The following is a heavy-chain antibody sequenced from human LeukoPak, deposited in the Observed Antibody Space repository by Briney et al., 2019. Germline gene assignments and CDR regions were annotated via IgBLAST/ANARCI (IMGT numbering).Heavy chain of an antibody. CDR2: IWFDGSEK. D-gene: IGHD2-2*03. CDR1: GCSFSSYG. CDR3: ALGKNFGYHYFDF. J-gene: IGHJ4*02. V-gene: IGHV3-30*02. Sequence: PGGALRVSCVASGCSFSSYGMHWVRRAPGKGLEWMTFIWFDGSEKYYADPVKGGFPISRDYSKNTLFLQMSSLRHEDTAVFYCALGKNFGYHYFDFWGQGALVTVSS.